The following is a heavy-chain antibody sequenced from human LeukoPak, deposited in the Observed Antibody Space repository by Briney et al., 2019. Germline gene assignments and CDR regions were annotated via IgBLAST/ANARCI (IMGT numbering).Heavy chain of an antibody. V-gene: IGHV4-39*07. CDR2: IYYSGST. CDR3: ARRRGDFWSDFDAFDY. D-gene: IGHD3-3*01. CDR1: GGSISSSSYY. J-gene: IGHJ4*02. Sequence: SETLSLICTVSGGSISSSSYYWGWIRQSPGKGLEWIGRIYYSGSTNYNPSLTSRVTISLATSKNQFSLKLSSVTAADTAVYYCARRRGDFWSDFDAFDYWGQGTLVTISS.